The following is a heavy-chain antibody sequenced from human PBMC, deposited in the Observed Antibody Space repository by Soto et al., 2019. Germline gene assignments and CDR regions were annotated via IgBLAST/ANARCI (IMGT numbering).Heavy chain of an antibody. Sequence: EVQLVESGGGLVQPGGSLRLSCAVSGFSFGNYWMSWVRQAPGKGLEWLASIKEDGSERYYLDSVKGRFTISRDNAKDSLYMQMDGVRGEDTAFYYCARDVGPVTIFGEALSGYFDFWGEGTLVTVSS. CDR3: ARDVGPVTIFGEALSGYFDF. CDR2: IKEDGSER. CDR1: GFSFGNYW. V-gene: IGHV3-7*03. D-gene: IGHD3-3*01. J-gene: IGHJ4*02.